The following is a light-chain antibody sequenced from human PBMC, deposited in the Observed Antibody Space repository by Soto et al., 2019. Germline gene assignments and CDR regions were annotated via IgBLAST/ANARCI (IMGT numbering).Light chain of an antibody. CDR2: NAS. CDR3: QQRSDWPPFT. CDR1: ESVSIY. J-gene: IGKJ2*01. V-gene: IGKV3-11*01. Sequence: EIVLTQSPATLSLSPGERATLSCRASESVSIYLAWYQQKPGQAPRLLIYNASNRATGVPARFTGSGSGTEFTLTISSLEPEDFAVDYCQQRSDWPPFTFGQGTKLEVK.